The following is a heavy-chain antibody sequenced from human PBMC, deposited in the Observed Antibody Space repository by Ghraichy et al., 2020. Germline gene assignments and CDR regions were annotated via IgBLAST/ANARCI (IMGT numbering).Heavy chain of an antibody. Sequence: ASVKVSCKASGYTFTSYYMHWVRQAPGQGLEWMGIINPSGGSTSYAQKFQGRVTMTRDTSTSTVYMELSSLRSEDTAVYYCATGARKIKWSRPIIVVVITTMFDYWGQGTLVTVSS. CDR1: GYTFTSYY. CDR3: ATGARKIKWSRPIIVVVITTMFDY. J-gene: IGHJ4*02. D-gene: IGHD3-22*01. V-gene: IGHV1-46*01. CDR2: INPSGGST.